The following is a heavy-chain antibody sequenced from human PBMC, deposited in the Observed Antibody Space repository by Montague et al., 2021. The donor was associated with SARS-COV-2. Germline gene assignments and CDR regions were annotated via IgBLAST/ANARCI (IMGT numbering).Heavy chain of an antibody. CDR3: ARSPTYYHILTGYFNGPNWFDP. CDR1: GGSISSSSYY. V-gene: IGHV4-39*01. CDR2: IYCSGST. D-gene: IGHD3-9*01. J-gene: IGHJ5*02. Sequence: SETLSLTCTVSGGSISSSSYYWGWIRQPPGKGLEWTGSIYCSGSTYYNPSLKSRVTISVDTSKNQFSLKLSSVTAADTAVYYCARSPTYYHILTGYFNGPNWFDPWGQGTLVTVSS.